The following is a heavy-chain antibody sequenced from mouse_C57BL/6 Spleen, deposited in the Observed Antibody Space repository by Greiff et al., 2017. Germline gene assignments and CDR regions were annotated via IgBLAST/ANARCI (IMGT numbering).Heavy chain of an antibody. Sequence: VQLQQSGAELVRPGASVKLSCTASGFNIKDYYMHWVKQRPEQGLEWIGRIDPEDGDTEYAPKFQGKATMTADTSSNTAYLQLSSLTSEDTAVYYCTLITTVVGGGYFGVWGTGTTVTVSS. V-gene: IGHV14-1*01. CDR1: GFNIKDYY. CDR3: TLITTVVGGGYFGV. CDR2: IDPEDGDT. J-gene: IGHJ1*03. D-gene: IGHD1-1*01.